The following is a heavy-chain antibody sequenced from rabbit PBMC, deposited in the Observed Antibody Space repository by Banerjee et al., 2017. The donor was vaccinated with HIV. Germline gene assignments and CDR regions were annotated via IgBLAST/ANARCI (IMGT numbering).Heavy chain of an antibody. J-gene: IGHJ4*01. D-gene: IGHD6-1*01. CDR3: ARLSYDGGDFGYAYNL. CDR2: IAGSSRGNT. V-gene: IGHV1S45*01. Sequence: QEQLEESGGDLVKPEGSLTLTCTASGFSFSSSYWICWVRQAPGKGLEWIACIAGSSRGNTLYANWAKGRFTISKSSSTTVTLQMPSLTAADTATYFCARLSYDGGDFGYAYNLWGPGTLVTVS. CDR1: GFSFSSSYW.